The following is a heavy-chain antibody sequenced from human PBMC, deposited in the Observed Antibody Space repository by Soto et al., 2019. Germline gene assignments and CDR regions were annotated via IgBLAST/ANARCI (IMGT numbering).Heavy chain of an antibody. CDR1: GFTFSSYA. D-gene: IGHD5-18*01. CDR3: ARDMAMVAYGMDV. CDR2: ISGSGGST. J-gene: IGHJ6*02. Sequence: PGGSLRLSCAASGFTFSSYATSAMTWVRQAPGKGLEWVSGISGSGGSTYYADSVKGRFTISRDNAKNSLYLQMNSLRDEDTAVYYCARDMAMVAYGMDVWGQGTTVTVSS. V-gene: IGHV3-23*01.